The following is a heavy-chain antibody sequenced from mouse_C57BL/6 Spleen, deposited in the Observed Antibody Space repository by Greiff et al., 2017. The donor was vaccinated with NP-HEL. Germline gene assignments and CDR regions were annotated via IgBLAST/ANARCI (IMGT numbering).Heavy chain of an antibody. Sequence: QVQLQQSGAELVRPGTSVKVSCKASGYAFTNYLIEWVKQRPGQGLEWIGVINPGSGGTNYNEKFKGKATLTADKSSSTAYMQLSSLTSEDSAVYFGARSREELGLWFAYGGQGTLVTVSA. CDR1: GYAFTNYL. D-gene: IGHD4-1*01. CDR3: ARSREELGLWFAY. V-gene: IGHV1-54*01. J-gene: IGHJ3*01. CDR2: INPGSGGT.